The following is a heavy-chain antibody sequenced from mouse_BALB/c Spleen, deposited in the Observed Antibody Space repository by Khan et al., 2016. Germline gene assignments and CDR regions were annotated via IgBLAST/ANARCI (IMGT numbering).Heavy chain of an antibody. J-gene: IGHJ4*01. CDR3: AISSYYGYYYAMDY. V-gene: IGHV9-3-1*01. D-gene: IGHD1-2*01. CDR2: TNPYTGEP. Sequence: QIQLVQSGPELKKPGETVKISCKASGYTFTNYGMNWVKQTPETGLKWMGWTNPYTGEPTYADDFKGRFAFSLETSATTAYLQINNLKHEDTATYFCAISSYYGYYYAMDYWGQGTSVTVSS. CDR1: GYTFTNYG.